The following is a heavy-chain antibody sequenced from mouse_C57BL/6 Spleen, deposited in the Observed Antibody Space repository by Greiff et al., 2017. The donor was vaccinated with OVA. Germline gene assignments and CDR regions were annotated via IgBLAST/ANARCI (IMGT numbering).Heavy chain of an antibody. CDR1: GYTFTSYG. CDR2: IYPRSGNT. J-gene: IGHJ4*01. CDR3: ARRDEYAMDY. Sequence: VQLQQSGAELARPGASVKLSCTASGYTFTSYGISWVKQRTGQGLEWIGEIYPRSGNTYYNEKFKGKATLTADKSSSTAYMEIRSLTSEDAAVYCSARRDEYAMDYWGQGTSVTVSS. V-gene: IGHV1-81*01.